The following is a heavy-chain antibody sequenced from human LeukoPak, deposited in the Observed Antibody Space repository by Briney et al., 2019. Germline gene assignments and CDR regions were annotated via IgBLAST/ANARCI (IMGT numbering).Heavy chain of an antibody. V-gene: IGHV3-7*03. Sequence: PGGSLRLSCAASGLTFSSYWMSWVRQAPGKGLEWVANIKQDGSQKHYVDSVRGRFTISRDNAKNSLYLQMNSLRVEDTAVYYCARGEYYYDGGYWGQGTLVTVSS. CDR2: IKQDGSQK. D-gene: IGHD3-22*01. CDR3: ARGEYYYDGGY. J-gene: IGHJ4*02. CDR1: GLTFSSYW.